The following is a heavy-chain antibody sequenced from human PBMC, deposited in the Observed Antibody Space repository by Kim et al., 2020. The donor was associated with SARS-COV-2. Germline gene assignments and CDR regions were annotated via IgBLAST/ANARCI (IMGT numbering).Heavy chain of an antibody. D-gene: IGHD3-3*01. J-gene: IGHJ6*01. CDR3: AKTYYAFWSGYDTYYYYG. CDR1: GGSISSSNW. Sequence: SETLSLTCAVSGGSISSSNWWSWVRQPPGKGLECIGEIYHSGSTNYNPSLKSRVTISVDKSKNQFSRKLSSVTAADTAVYYRAKTYYAFWSGYDTYYYYG. V-gene: IGHV4-4*02. CDR2: IYHSGST.